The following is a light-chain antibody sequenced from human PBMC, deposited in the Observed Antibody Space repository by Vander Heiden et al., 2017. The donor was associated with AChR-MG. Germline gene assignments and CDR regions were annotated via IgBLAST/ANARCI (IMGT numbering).Light chain of an antibody. Sequence: QSALTQPASVSGSPGQSTTISCTGTSSDVGSYNLVSWYQQHPVKAPKLMIYEGSKRPSGVSNRFSGSKSGNTASLTISGLQAEDEADYYCCSYAGSVVFGGGTKLTVL. CDR2: EGS. CDR3: CSYAGSVV. V-gene: IGLV2-23*01. CDR1: SSDVGSYNL. J-gene: IGLJ2*01.